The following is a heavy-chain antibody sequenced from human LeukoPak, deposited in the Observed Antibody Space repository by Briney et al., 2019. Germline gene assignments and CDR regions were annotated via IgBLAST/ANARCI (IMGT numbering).Heavy chain of an antibody. CDR1: GFAFSSYN. CDR3: ARAGTCSSTSCDGGIEY. CDR2: ISTTSTYI. V-gene: IGHV3-21*06. D-gene: IGHD2-2*01. Sequence: GGSLRLSCAASGFAFSSYNMKWVRQAPGKGLEWVSFISTTSTYIYYADSVKGRFNVYRDNSKNLLYLQMDSLRVEDTAVYYCARAGTCSSTSCDGGIEYWGQGTLVTVSS. J-gene: IGHJ4*02.